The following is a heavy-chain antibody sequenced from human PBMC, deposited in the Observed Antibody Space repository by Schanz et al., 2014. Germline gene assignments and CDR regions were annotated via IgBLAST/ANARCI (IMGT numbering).Heavy chain of an antibody. CDR3: ERFQSPHQPFDY. CDR1: GFAFSAYS. J-gene: IGHJ4*02. Sequence: EVQLVESGGGLVQPGGSLRLSCAASGFAFSAYSMNWVRQAPGKGLEWVSSISSSGSYIYFPDSVKGRFTISRDNAKNSLYLQMNSLRAEDTAVYYCERFQSPHQPFDYWGQGTLVTVSS. CDR2: ISSSGSYI. V-gene: IGHV3-21*01. D-gene: IGHD2-2*01.